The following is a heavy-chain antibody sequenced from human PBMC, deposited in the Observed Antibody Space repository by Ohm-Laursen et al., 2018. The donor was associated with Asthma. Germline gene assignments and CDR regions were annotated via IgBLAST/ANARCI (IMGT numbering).Heavy chain of an antibody. CDR1: GFTFSLYW. CDR2: IKEDGSEK. V-gene: IGHV3-7*05. Sequence: SLRLSCAASGFTFSLYWMSWVRQAPGKGLEWVANIKEDGSEKYYVDSVKGRFSISRDNAKNSLYLQMNSLRAEDTAVYFCARWGTTVTYEEFDYWGQGTLVTVSS. CDR3: ARWGTTVTYEEFDY. D-gene: IGHD4-17*01. J-gene: IGHJ4*02.